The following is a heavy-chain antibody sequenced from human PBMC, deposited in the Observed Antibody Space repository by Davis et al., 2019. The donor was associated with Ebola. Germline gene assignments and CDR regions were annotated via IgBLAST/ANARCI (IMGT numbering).Heavy chain of an antibody. CDR2: IYYSGST. Sequence: MPSETLSLTCTVPGGSISSYYWSWIRQPPGKGLEWIGYIYYSGSTNYNPSLKSRVTISVDTSKNQFSLKLSSVTAADTAVYYCARLVLHAFDIWGQGTMVTVSS. CDR1: GGSISSYY. CDR3: ARLVLHAFDI. V-gene: IGHV4-59*01. J-gene: IGHJ3*02. D-gene: IGHD3-10*01.